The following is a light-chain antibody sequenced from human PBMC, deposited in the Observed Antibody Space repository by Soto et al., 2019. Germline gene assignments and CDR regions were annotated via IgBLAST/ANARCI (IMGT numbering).Light chain of an antibody. Sequence: EIVLTQSPGTLSLSPGEWATLSCRASQSVSSSDLAWYQQKPGQAPRLLIYGASSRATGIPDRSSGSGSGTDFTLTISRLESEDFAVYYCQHYGTSPPYTFGQGTKLDIK. CDR2: GAS. CDR3: QHYGTSPPYT. V-gene: IGKV3-20*01. J-gene: IGKJ2*01. CDR1: QSVSSSD.